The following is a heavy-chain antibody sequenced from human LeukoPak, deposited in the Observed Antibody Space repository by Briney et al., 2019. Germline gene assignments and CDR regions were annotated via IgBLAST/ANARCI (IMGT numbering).Heavy chain of an antibody. V-gene: IGHV1-69*13. D-gene: IGHD6-13*01. J-gene: IGHJ6*02. CDR1: GGTFSSYA. CDR2: IIPIFGTA. Sequence: GASVKVSCKASGGTFSSYAISWVRQAPGQGLEWMGGIIPIFGTANYAQKFQGRVTITADESTSTAYMELSSLRSEDTAVYYCARRAAALRYYGMDVWGQGTTVIVSS. CDR3: ARRAAALRYYGMDV.